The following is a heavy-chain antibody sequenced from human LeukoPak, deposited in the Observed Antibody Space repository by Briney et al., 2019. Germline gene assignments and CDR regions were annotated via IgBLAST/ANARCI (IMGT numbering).Heavy chain of an antibody. V-gene: IGHV4-39*07. J-gene: IGHJ4*02. CDR2: IYYSGST. D-gene: IGHD2-15*01. Sequence: TTSETLSLTCTVSGGSISGSSYYWGWIRQPPGKGLEWIGSIYYSGSTYYNPSLKSRVTISVDTSKNQFSLKLSSVTAADTAVYYCARVYCSGGSCYVPQNFDYWGQGTLVTVSS. CDR3: ARVYCSGGSCYVPQNFDY. CDR1: GGSISGSSYY.